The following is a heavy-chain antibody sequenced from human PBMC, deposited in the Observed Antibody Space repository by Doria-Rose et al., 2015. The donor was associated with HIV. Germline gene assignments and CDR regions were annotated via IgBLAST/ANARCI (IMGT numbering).Heavy chain of an antibody. CDR1: GYTLTGLS. V-gene: IGHV1-24*01. CDR2: FHPQDSGT. D-gene: IGHD5-12*01. CDR3: ATGHRDGFNYGGDF. J-gene: IGHJ4*02. Sequence: QLVQSGAEVKKPGASVRVSCKVSGYTLTGLSMHWVRQAPGKGLEWLGGFHPQDSGTIYTQRFQGRVTMTEDTSTDTAYLELSSLTSEDTAVYYCATGHRDGFNYGGDFWGQGTLVIVSS.